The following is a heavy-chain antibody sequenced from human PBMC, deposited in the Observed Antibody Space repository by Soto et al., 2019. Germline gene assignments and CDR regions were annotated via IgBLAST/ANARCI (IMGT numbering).Heavy chain of an antibody. V-gene: IGHV1-18*01. CDR1: GYTFFNYD. D-gene: IGHD4-17*01. J-gene: IGHJ5*02. CDR2: ISGYNGNT. Sequence: QVPLVQSGAEVKNPGASVKVSCKASGYTFFNYDMSWVRQAPGQGLEWMGWISGYNGNTQYAQKFQGRVTMTKDISTSTAYMELRSLRSDDTALYYCARHHGPTRAENHFDPWGQGTLVTVSS. CDR3: ARHHGPTRAENHFDP.